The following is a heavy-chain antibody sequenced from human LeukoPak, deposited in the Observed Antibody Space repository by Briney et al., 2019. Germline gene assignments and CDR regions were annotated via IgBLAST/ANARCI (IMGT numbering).Heavy chain of an antibody. Sequence: GGSLRLSCVSSGFTIGTAWMSWVRQAPGKGLEWLGHIKSEGEGATTDYAAPAKGRFAISRDGSKNMIYLQMSSLKIDDTAIYYCIAHFPYFYGFDVWGKGTTVTVSS. CDR2: IKSEGEGATT. D-gene: IGHD3-3*02. J-gene: IGHJ6*04. CDR1: GFTIGTAW. CDR3: IAHFPYFYGFDV. V-gene: IGHV3-15*01.